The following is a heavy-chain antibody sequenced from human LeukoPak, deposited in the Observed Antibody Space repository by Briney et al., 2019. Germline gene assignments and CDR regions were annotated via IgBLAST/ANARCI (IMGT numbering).Heavy chain of an antibody. J-gene: IGHJ4*02. CDR1: GGSFSGYY. Sequence: SETLSLTCAVYGGSFSGYYWSWIRQPPGKGLEWIGEINHSGSTNYNPSLKSRVTISVDTSKNQFSLKLSSVTAADTAVYYCARASSSSWYPDFDYWGQGTLVTVSS. CDR3: ARASSSSWYPDFDY. D-gene: IGHD6-13*01. CDR2: INHSGST. V-gene: IGHV4-34*01.